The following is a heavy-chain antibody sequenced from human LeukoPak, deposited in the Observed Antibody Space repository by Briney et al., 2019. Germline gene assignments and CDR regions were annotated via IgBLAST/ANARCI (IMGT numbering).Heavy chain of an antibody. D-gene: IGHD3-22*01. J-gene: IGHJ4*02. V-gene: IGHV5-51*01. CDR3: ARQPYSPYYYDSSGYYFFDY. CDR2: IYPGDSDT. CDR1: GYSFTSYW. Sequence: GESLKISCKGSGYSFTSYWIGWVRQMPGKGLEWMGIIYPGDSDTRYSPSFQGQVTISADKSISTAYLQWSSLKASDTAMYYCARQPYSPYYYDSSGYYFFDYWGQGTLVTVSS.